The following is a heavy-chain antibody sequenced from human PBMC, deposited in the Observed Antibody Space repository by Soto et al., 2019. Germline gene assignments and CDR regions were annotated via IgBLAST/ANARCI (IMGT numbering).Heavy chain of an antibody. J-gene: IGHJ4*02. V-gene: IGHV1-46*01. CDR1: GYTFTSYY. Sequence: ASVKVSCKASGYTFTSYYMHWVRQAPGQGLEWMGIINPSGGSTSYAQKFQGRVTMTRDTSTSTVYMELSSLRSEDTAVYYCARVPSGYDYVWGSYRRREINYFDYWGQGTLVTVSS. D-gene: IGHD3-16*02. CDR3: ARVPSGYDYVWGSYRRREINYFDY. CDR2: INPSGGST.